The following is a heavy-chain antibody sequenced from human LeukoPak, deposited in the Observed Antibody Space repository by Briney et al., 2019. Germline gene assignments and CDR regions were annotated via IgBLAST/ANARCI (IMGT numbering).Heavy chain of an antibody. CDR1: GYTFTSYA. CDR2: INAGNGNT. V-gene: IGHV1-3*03. J-gene: IGHJ4*02. Sequence: ASVKVSCKASGYTFTSYAMHWVRQAPGQRLEWMGWINAGNGNTKYSQEFQGRVTITWDTSASTAYMELSSLRSEDMAVYYCARAGYYYDSSGYYYVSNFDYWGQGTLVTVSS. D-gene: IGHD3-22*01. CDR3: ARAGYYYDSSGYYYVSNFDY.